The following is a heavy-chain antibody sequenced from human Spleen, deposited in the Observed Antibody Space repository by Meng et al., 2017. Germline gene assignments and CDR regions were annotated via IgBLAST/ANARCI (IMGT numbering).Heavy chain of an antibody. CDR1: GGSFSGYY. Sequence: SETLSLTCAVYGGSFSGYYWSWIRQPPGKGLEWIGEINHSGSTNYNPSLKSRVTISVDMSKNEFSLKLRSVTAADTAVYYCARGQSSGYPYFYSYGLDVWGQGTTVTGSS. D-gene: IGHD3-22*01. CDR3: ARGQSSGYPYFYSYGLDV. V-gene: IGHV4-34*01. J-gene: IGHJ6*02. CDR2: INHSGST.